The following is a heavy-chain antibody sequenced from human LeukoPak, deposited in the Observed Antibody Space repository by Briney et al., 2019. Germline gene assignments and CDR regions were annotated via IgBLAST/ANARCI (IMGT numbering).Heavy chain of an antibody. V-gene: IGHV3-23*01. Sequence: PGGSLRLSCAASGFTFSSYAMSWARQAPGKGLEWVSVISGSGSTTYYADSVKGRFTISRDNSKNTLYLQMNSLRAEDTAVYFCAKPLYGSGSYYNSFFDYWGQGTLVTVSS. D-gene: IGHD3-10*01. CDR2: ISGSGSTT. CDR3: AKPLYGSGSYYNSFFDY. CDR1: GFTFSSYA. J-gene: IGHJ4*02.